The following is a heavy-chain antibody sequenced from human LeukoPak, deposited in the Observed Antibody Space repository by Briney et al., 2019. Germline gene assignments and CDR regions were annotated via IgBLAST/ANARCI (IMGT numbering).Heavy chain of an antibody. J-gene: IGHJ4*02. CDR3: ARVGIAVAGTKGFDY. CDR1: GFTFSSYS. V-gene: IGHV3-21*01. Sequence: GGSLRLSCAASGFTFSSYSMNWVRQAPGKGLEWVSSISSSSSYIYYADSVKGRFTISRDNAKNSLYLQMNSLRAKDTAVYYCARVGIAVAGTKGFDYWGQGTLVTVSS. CDR2: ISSSSSYI. D-gene: IGHD6-19*01.